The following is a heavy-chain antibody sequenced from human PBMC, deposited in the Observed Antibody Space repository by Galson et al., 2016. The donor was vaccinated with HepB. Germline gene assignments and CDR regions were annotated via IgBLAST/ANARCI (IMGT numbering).Heavy chain of an antibody. J-gene: IGHJ3*02. V-gene: IGHV3-21*06. Sequence: FTFSRDNAKNSLYLQMNSLRAEDTAVYYCARASGRYFDYLGAFDIWGQGTKVTVSS. D-gene: IGHD3-9*01. CDR3: ARASGRYFDYLGAFDI.